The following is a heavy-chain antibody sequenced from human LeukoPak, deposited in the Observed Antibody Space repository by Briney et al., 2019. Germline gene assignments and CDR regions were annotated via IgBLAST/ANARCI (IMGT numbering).Heavy chain of an antibody. V-gene: IGHV4-34*01. D-gene: IGHD6-6*01. J-gene: IGHJ6*02. CDR3: ARGKEYSSSSAKAYYYYGMDV. CDR1: GGSFSVYY. Sequence: SETLSLTCAVYGGSFSVYYWSWIRQPPGKGLEWIGEINHSGSTNYNPSLKSRVTISVDTSKNQFSLKLSSVTAADTAVYYCARGKEYSSSSAKAYYYYGMDVWGQGTTVTVSS. CDR2: INHSGST.